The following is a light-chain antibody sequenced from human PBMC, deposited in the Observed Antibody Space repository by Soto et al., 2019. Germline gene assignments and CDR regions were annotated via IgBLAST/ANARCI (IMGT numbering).Light chain of an antibody. CDR2: EVS. Sequence: QSFLTQPASVSGSPGQSITISCTGSSSDVGGYNYVSWYQQHPGKAPKFMIYEVSNRPSGVSNRFSGSKSGNTASLTISGLQAEDEADYYCSSYTSSSTVVFGGGTKLTVL. CDR1: SSDVGGYNY. CDR3: SSYTSSSTVV. J-gene: IGLJ2*01. V-gene: IGLV2-14*01.